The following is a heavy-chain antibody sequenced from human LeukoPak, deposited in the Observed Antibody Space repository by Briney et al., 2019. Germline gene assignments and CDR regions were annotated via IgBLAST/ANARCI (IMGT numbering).Heavy chain of an antibody. V-gene: IGHV4-39*07. J-gene: IGHJ4*02. CDR1: GGSISSSSYY. Sequence: SETLSLTCTVSGGSISSSSYYWGWIRQPPGKGLEWIGCIYYSGSTYYIPSLKSRVTISVDRSKNQFSLNLSSVTAADTAVYYCTRASAYSSSSGIGFWGQGTLVTVSS. CDR2: IYYSGST. D-gene: IGHD6-6*01. CDR3: TRASAYSSSSGIGF.